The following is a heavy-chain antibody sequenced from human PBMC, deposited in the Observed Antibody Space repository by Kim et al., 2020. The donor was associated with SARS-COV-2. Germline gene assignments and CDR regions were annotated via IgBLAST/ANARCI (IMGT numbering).Heavy chain of an antibody. CDR3: AKEIRSRFSSLPLAGGDFDF. D-gene: IGHD6-19*01. Sequence: GGSLRLSCAASGFTFDDYGMHWVRQAPGKGLEWVSSISWDSGKIQYADSVKGRFTISRDNAKNSLYLQMNSLIIEDTAFYYCAKEIRSRFSSLPLAGGDFDFWGQGALVIVSS. CDR1: GFTFDDYG. V-gene: IGHV3-9*01. CDR2: ISWDSGKI. J-gene: IGHJ4*02.